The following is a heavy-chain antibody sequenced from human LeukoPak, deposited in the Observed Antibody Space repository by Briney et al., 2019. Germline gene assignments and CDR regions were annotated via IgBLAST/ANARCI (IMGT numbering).Heavy chain of an antibody. J-gene: IGHJ4*02. CDR3: AKHVHIVVVVAALYYFDY. CDR1: GSTFSSYA. D-gene: IGHD2-15*01. V-gene: IGHV3-23*01. Sequence: GGSLRLSCAASGSTFSSYAMSWVRQAPGKGLEWVSAISGSGGSTYYADSVKGRFTISRDNSKNTLYLQMNSLRAEDTAVYYCAKHVHIVVVVAALYYFDYWGQGTLVTVSS. CDR2: ISGSGGST.